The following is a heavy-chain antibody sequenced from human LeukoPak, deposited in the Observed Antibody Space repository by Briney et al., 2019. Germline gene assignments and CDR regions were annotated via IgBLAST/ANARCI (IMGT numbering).Heavy chain of an antibody. CDR3: ARHLIAEVAAIDY. J-gene: IGHJ4*02. V-gene: IGHV4-34*01. Sequence: PSETLSLTCAVYGGSFSGYYWSWIRQPPGKGLEWIGEINHSGSTNYNPSLKSRVTISVDTSKNQFSLKLSSVTAADTAVYYCARHLIAEVAAIDYWGQGTLVTVSS. D-gene: IGHD2-15*01. CDR2: INHSGST. CDR1: GGSFSGYY.